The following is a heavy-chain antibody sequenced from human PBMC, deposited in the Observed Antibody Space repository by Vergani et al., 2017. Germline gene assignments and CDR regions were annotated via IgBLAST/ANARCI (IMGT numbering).Heavy chain of an antibody. CDR1: GGTFSSYA. CDR2: IIPILGIA. Sequence: QVQLVQSGAELMKPGSSVRVSCKASGGTFSSYAISWVRQAPGQGLEWMGRIIPILGIANSAQKLQGRVTITADKSTSTAYMQLSSLRADDTAVYYCATGVVVTATGGQGTLVTVSS. V-gene: IGHV1-69*04. D-gene: IGHD2-21*02. CDR3: ATGVVVTAT. J-gene: IGHJ4*02.